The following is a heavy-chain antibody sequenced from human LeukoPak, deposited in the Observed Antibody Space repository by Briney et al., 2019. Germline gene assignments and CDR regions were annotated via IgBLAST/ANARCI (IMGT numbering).Heavy chain of an antibody. CDR2: IKQDGSEK. Sequence: PGGSLRLSCAASGFTFSSYWMSWVRQAPGKGLEWVANIKQDGSEKYYVDSVKGRFTISRDNAKNSLYLQMNSLRAEDTAVYYCAREGEAGYFDWLRMEFWFDPWGQGTLVTVSS. CDR1: GFTFSSYW. CDR3: AREGEAGYFDWLRMEFWFDP. D-gene: IGHD3-9*01. V-gene: IGHV3-7*01. J-gene: IGHJ5*02.